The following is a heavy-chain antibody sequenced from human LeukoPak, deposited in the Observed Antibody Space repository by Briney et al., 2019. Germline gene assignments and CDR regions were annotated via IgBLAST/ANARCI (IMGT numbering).Heavy chain of an antibody. D-gene: IGHD6-19*01. CDR1: GGSISSYY. CDR3: ARAVKDYYYYYYMDV. V-gene: IGHV4-4*07. Sequence: SETLSLTCTVSGGSISSYYWSWIRQPAGKGLEWIGRIYTSGSTYYNPSLKSRVTISVDTSKNQFSLKLSSVTAADTAVYYCARAVKDYYYYYYMDVWGKGTTVTISS. J-gene: IGHJ6*03. CDR2: IYTSGST.